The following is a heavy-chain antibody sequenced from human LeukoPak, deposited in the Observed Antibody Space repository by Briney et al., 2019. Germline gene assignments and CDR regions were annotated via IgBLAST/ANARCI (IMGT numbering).Heavy chain of an antibody. V-gene: IGHV3-30*18. Sequence: GGSLRLSCAAFGFSFSSYGMHWVRQAPGKGLEWVAVMSYDGSNKYYAGSVKGRFTISRDNSKNTLYLQMNSLRAEDTAVYYCAKDFESVVPYYGSGTDYWGQGTLVTVPS. CDR2: MSYDGSNK. J-gene: IGHJ4*02. CDR3: AKDFESVVPYYGSGTDY. D-gene: IGHD3-10*01. CDR1: GFSFSSYG.